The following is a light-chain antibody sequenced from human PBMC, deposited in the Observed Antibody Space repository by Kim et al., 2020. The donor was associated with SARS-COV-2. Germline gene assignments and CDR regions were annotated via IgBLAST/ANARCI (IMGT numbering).Light chain of an antibody. Sequence: AIQMTQSPSSLSASVGDRVTITCRASQGIRNDLGWYQQRPGKAPKLLIYAESSLQSGVPSRFSGSGSGTDFTLTISSLQPEDFATYYCLQDYDYPLTFGGGTKVDIK. CDR1: QGIRND. J-gene: IGKJ4*01. V-gene: IGKV1-6*01. CDR2: AES. CDR3: LQDYDYPLT.